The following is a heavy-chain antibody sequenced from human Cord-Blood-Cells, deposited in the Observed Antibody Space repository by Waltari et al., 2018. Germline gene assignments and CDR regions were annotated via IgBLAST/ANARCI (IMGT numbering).Heavy chain of an antibody. CDR3: ARGRGSSGMDV. CDR2: ISSRSTI. V-gene: IGHV3-48*01. CDR1: GFTFSSYS. D-gene: IGHD6-6*01. J-gene: IGHJ6*02. Sequence: EVQLVESGGGLVQPGGSLRLSCAASGFTFSSYSMNWVRQAPGKGLEWVSNISSRSTIYYADSVKGRFTISRDNAKNSLYLQMNSLRAEDTAVYYCARGRGSSGMDVWGQGTTVTVSS.